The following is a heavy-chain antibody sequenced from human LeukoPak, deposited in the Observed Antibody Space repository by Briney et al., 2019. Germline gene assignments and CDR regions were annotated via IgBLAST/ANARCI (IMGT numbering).Heavy chain of an antibody. J-gene: IGHJ4*02. V-gene: IGHV4-30-4*02. CDR1: GGSISSGDYY. D-gene: IGHD6-19*01. CDR2: IYYSGST. CDR3: ARVGPFSSGAFYFDY. Sequence: PSETLSLTCTVSGGSISSGDYYWSWIRQPPGKGLEWIGYIYYSGSTYYNPSLKSRVTISVDTSKNQFSLKLSSVTAADTAVYYCARVGPFSSGAFYFDYWGQGTLVTVSS.